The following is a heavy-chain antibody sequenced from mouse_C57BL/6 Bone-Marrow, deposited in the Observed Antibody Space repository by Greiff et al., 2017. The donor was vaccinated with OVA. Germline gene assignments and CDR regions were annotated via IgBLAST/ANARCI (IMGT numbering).Heavy chain of an antibody. CDR2: ISSGGDYI. CDR3: TRDQSTTVAARGMDY. CDR1: GFTFSSYA. J-gene: IGHJ4*01. V-gene: IGHV5-9-1*02. D-gene: IGHD1-1*01. Sequence: EVKVEESGEGLVKPGGSLKLSCAASGFTFSSYAMSWVRQTPEKRLEWVAYISSGGDYIYYADTVKGRFTISRDNARNTLYLQMSSLKSEDTAMYYCTRDQSTTVAARGMDYWGQGTSVTVSS.